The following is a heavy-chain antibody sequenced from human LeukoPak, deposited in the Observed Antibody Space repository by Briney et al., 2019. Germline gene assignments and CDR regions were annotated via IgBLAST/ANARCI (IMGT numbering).Heavy chain of an antibody. CDR3: ARGPQPHQLALDY. CDR1: GYTFTGYY. Sequence: ASVKVSCKASGYTFTGYYMHWVRQAPGQGLEWMGWINTNTGNPTYAQGFTGRFVFSLDTSVSTAYLQISSLKAEDTAVYYCARGPQPHQLALDYWGQGTLVTVSS. CDR2: INTNTGNP. V-gene: IGHV7-4-1*02. J-gene: IGHJ4*02. D-gene: IGHD2-2*01.